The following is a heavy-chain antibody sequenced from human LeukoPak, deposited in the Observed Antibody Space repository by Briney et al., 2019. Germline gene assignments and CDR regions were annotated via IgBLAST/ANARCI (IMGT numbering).Heavy chain of an antibody. J-gene: IGHJ6*02. D-gene: IGHD3-10*01. V-gene: IGHV3-23*01. CDR1: GFTFSSYA. Sequence: GGSLRLSCAASGFTFSSYAMSWVRQAPGKGLEWVSAINGSGGSTYYADSVKGRFTISRDNSKNTLYLQMNSLRAEDTAVYYCAKGIYGSGSYYYYGMDVWGQGTTVTVSS. CDR2: INGSGGST. CDR3: AKGIYGSGSYYYYGMDV.